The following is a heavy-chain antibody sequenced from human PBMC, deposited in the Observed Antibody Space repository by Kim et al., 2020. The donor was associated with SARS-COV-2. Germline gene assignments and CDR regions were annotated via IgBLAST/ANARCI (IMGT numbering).Heavy chain of an antibody. V-gene: IGHV3-9*01. D-gene: IGHD3-10*01. J-gene: IGHJ6*01. CDR2: ISWNSGSI. Sequence: GGSLRLSCAASGFTFDDYAMHWVRQAPGKGLEWVSGISWNSGSIGYADSVKGRFTISRDNDKNSLYLQMNSLRAEDTALYYCAKDMGGITMVRGVNYYG. CDR1: GFTFDDYA. CDR3: AKDMGGITMVRGVNYYG.